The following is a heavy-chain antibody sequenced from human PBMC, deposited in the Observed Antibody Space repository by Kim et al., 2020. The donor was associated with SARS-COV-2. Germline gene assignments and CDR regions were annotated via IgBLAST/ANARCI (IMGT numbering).Heavy chain of an antibody. CDR2: ISSSGSTI. Sequence: GGSLRLSCAASGFTFSSYEMNWVRQAPGKGLEWVSYISSSGSTIYYADSVKGRFTISRDNAKNSLYLQMNILRAEDTAVYYCARDHYDFWSGYSNYYYYGMGVWAQGATITVSS. J-gene: IGHJ6*02. CDR1: GFTFSSYE. V-gene: IGHV3-48*03. CDR3: ARDHYDFWSGYSNYYYYGMGV. D-gene: IGHD3-3*01.